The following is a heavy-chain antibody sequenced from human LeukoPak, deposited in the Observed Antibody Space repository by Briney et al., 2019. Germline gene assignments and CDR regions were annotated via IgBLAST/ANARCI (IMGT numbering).Heavy chain of an antibody. Sequence: ASVKVSCKTSGYTFTAYYMHWVRQAPGQGPEWMGWISPNSGGTNYAQKFQGRVTMTRDTSISTAYMELSSLRSDDTAVYYCAGLGHHDFWSGYNDAFDIWGQGTMVTVSS. D-gene: IGHD3-3*01. J-gene: IGHJ3*02. CDR2: ISPNSGGT. CDR3: AGLGHHDFWSGYNDAFDI. CDR1: GYTFTAYY. V-gene: IGHV1-2*02.